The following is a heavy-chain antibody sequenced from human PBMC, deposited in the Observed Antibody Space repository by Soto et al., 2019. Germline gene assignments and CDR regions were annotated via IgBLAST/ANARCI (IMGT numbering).Heavy chain of an antibody. CDR1: GFTFSSYA. CDR3: AKAPSILYGMDV. Sequence: LRLSCAASGFTFSSYAMSWVRQAPGKGLEWVSAISGSGGSTYYADSVKGRFTISGDNSKNTLYLQMNSLRAEDTAVYYCAKAPSILYGMDVWGQGTTVTVSS. CDR2: ISGSGGST. D-gene: IGHD6-6*01. J-gene: IGHJ6*02. V-gene: IGHV3-23*01.